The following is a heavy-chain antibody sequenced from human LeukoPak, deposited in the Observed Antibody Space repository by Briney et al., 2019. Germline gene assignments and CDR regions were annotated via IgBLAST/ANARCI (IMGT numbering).Heavy chain of an antibody. J-gene: IGHJ4*02. D-gene: IGHD2-15*01. Sequence: GGSLRLSCAASGFSFSSYAMTWVRQAPGKGLEWVSGISGSGGSTYYADSVKGRFTISRDSSKSTLYLQMNSLRAEDTAVYYCVRDASSARGDYWGQGTLVTVSS. CDR2: ISGSGGST. V-gene: IGHV3-23*01. CDR1: GFSFSSYA. CDR3: VRDASSARGDY.